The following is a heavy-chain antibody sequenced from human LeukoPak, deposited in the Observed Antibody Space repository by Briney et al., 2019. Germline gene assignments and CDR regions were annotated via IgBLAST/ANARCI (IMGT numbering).Heavy chain of an antibody. D-gene: IGHD3-16*02. V-gene: IGHV3-23*01. CDR2: ISKSGGDT. CDR1: GFTFGDYV. J-gene: IGHJ3*02. Sequence: TGGSLRLSCAASGFTFGDYVMSWVRQAPGKGAEWVSSISKSGGDTSYADSVKGRFTISRDNSENTLDLQMISLRAEDTAVYFCAKCDYDYVWGNYRYYAFDIWGQGTRVIVSS. CDR3: AKCDYDYVWGNYRYYAFDI.